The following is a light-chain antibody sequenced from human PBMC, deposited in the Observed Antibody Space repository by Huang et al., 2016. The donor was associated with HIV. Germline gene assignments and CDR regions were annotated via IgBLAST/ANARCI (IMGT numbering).Light chain of an antibody. J-gene: IGKJ2*01. V-gene: IGKV1-39*01. CDR2: AAS. CDR3: QQSYSSFYT. Sequence: DIQMTQSPSSLSASVGDRVTITCRASQTISSYFNWYQQKPGKDPKLLIYAASSLQSGVPSRFSGSGSGTDFTLTISSLQPEDFASYYCQQSYSSFYTFGQGTKLEIK. CDR1: QTISSY.